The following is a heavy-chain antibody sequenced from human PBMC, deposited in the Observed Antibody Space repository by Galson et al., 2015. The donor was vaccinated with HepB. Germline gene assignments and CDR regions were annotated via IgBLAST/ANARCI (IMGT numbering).Heavy chain of an antibody. J-gene: IGHJ4*02. V-gene: IGHV4-59*08. CDR1: GGSISGYY. Sequence: SETLSLTCAVSGGSISGYYWSWIRQSPGKGLELIGYIYYNGNTNYNPSLKSRVTISVDMSKNHFSLKLSSVTAADTAVYYCARYGYYFFDYWGQGILVTVSS. D-gene: IGHD5-18*01. CDR3: ARYGYYFFDY. CDR2: IYYNGNT.